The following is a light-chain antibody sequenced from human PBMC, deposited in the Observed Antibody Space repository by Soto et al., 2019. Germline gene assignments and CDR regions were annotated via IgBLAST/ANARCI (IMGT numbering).Light chain of an antibody. V-gene: IGLV2-14*01. CDR3: TSYASTTPHVV. CDR1: ISDVGGYNY. J-gene: IGLJ2*01. Sequence: QSALTQPASVSGSPGQSITISCTGTISDVGGYNYVSWYQHHPGKAPNLMIYEVFIRPSGVANRFSGSRADNTASLTISGLQAEDEGDYYCTSYASTTPHVVFGGGTKVTVL. CDR2: EVF.